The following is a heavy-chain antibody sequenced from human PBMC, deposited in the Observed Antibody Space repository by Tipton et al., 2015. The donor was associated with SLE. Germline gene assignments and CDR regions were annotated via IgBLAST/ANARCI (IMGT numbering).Heavy chain of an antibody. CDR3: ARSGDSSGRNLLDFDY. V-gene: IGHV4-59*08. J-gene: IGHJ4*02. D-gene: IGHD3-22*01. CDR1: GGSISSYY. CDR2: IYYSGST. Sequence: TLSLTCTVSGGSISSYYWSWIRQPPGKGLEWIGYIYYSGSTNYNPSRKSRVTISVDTSKNQFSLKLSSVTAADTAVYYCARSGDSSGRNLLDFDYWGQGTLVTVSS.